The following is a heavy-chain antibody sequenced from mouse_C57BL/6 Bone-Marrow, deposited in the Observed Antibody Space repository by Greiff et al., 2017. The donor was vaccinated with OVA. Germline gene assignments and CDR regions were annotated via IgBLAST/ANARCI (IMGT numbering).Heavy chain of an antibody. CDR2: IYPGSGST. V-gene: IGHV1-55*01. CDR1: GYTFTSYW. Sequence: QVQLQQPGAELVKPGASVKMFCKASGYTFTSYWITWVKQRPGQGLEWIGDIYPGSGSTNYNEKFKSKATLTVDTSSSTAYMQLSSLTSEDSAVYYCAREGITTSYFDYWGKGTTLTVSS. D-gene: IGHD2-4*01. J-gene: IGHJ2*01. CDR3: AREGITTSYFDY.